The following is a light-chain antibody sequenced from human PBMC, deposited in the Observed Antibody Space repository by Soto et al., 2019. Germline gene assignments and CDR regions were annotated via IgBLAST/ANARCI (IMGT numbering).Light chain of an antibody. J-gene: IGKJ2*01. CDR1: QSVGTY. CDR3: QQRSNWPPEYT. V-gene: IGKV3-11*01. Sequence: EIVLTQSPATLSLSPGERATLSCRASQSVGTYLAWYQQKPGQAPRLLIYDASNRATGITARFSGSGSGTDFTLTISRLEPEDFVLYYCQQRSNWPPEYTFGQGTKLEIK. CDR2: DAS.